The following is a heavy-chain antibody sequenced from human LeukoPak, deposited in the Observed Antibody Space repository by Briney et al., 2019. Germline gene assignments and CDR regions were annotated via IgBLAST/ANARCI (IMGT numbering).Heavy chain of an antibody. J-gene: IGHJ2*01. CDR1: GGSISSYY. CDR3: TREDNWYFDL. V-gene: IGHV4-59*12. Sequence: SETLSLTCTVSGGSISSYYWSWIRQPPGKGLEWIGYIYYSGSTNYNPSLKSRVTISVDTSKNQFSLKLSSVTAEDTAVYYCTREDNWYFDLWGRGTLVTVSS. CDR2: IYYSGST.